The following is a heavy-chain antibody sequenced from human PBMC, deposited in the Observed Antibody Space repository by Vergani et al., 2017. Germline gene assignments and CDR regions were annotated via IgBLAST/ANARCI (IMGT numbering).Heavy chain of an antibody. CDR2: ISGSSATP. CDR3: AKGAGSSGWYDDY. D-gene: IGHD6-19*01. V-gene: IGHV3-23*01. J-gene: IGHJ4*02. Sequence: EVQLLESGGGLVQPGGSLRLSCAASGFTFSSYAMSWVRQAPGKGLEWVSAISGSSATPYYADSVKGRFIISRDNSKNTLHLQMNSLRAEDTAVYYCAKGAGSSGWYDDYWGQGTLVTVSS. CDR1: GFTFSSYA.